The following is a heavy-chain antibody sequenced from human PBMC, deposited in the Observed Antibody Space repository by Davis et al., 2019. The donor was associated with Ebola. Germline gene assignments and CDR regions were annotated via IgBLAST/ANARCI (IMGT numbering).Heavy chain of an antibody. CDR3: ARDCWYSSSWPYYYGMDV. Sequence: PGGSLRLSCAASGFTFSSYAMHWVRQAPGKGLEWVAVISYDGSNKYYADSVKGRFTISRDNSKNTLYLQMNSLRAEDTAVYYCARDCWYSSSWPYYYGMDVWGQGTTVTVSS. CDR1: GFTFSSYA. J-gene: IGHJ6*02. CDR2: ISYDGSNK. V-gene: IGHV3-30*04. D-gene: IGHD6-13*01.